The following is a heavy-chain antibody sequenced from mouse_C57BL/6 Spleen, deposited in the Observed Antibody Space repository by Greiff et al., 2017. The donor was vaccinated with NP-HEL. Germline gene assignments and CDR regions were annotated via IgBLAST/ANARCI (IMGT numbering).Heavy chain of an antibody. D-gene: IGHD3-2*01. CDR2: INPYHGGT. Sequence: VQLQQSGPVLVKPGASVKMSCKASGYTFTDYYMNWVKQSHGKGLEWIGVINPYHGGTSYNQKFKGKATLTVDKSSSTAYMELSSLPSEDSAVYYCARRGLLDAMDYWGQGTSFTVSS. CDR1: GYTFTDYY. J-gene: IGHJ4*01. V-gene: IGHV1-19*01. CDR3: ARRGLLDAMDY.